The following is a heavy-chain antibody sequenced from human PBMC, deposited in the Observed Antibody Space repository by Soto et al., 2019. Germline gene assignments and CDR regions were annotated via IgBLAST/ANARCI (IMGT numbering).Heavy chain of an antibody. V-gene: IGHV3-30*18. CDR3: AKDLGSGAFTHYDILTGYSHPGGVDY. CDR1: GFTFSSYG. D-gene: IGHD3-9*01. Sequence: GGSLRLSCAASGFTFSSYGMHWVRQAPGKGLEWVAVISYDGSNKYYADSVKGRFTISRDNSKNTLYLQMNSLRAEDTAVYYCAKDLGSGAFTHYDILTGYSHPGGVDYWGQGTPVTVSS. J-gene: IGHJ4*02. CDR2: ISYDGSNK.